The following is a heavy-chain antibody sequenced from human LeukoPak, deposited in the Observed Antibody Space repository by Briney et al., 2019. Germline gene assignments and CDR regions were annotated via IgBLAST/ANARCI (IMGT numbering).Heavy chain of an antibody. CDR1: GYPFTPYY. J-gene: IGHJ6*02. CDR3: ARAYDSSSEDMDV. V-gene: IGHV1-2*02. Sequence: ASVKVSCMGFGYPFTPYYIHWVRQAPGQGLEWMGWINPNSGYTHFAQHFQGRVTMTRDMSLTTAFMELSSLRSDDTAVYYCARAYDSSSEDMDVWGQGTTVTVSS. D-gene: IGHD3-22*01. CDR2: INPNSGYT.